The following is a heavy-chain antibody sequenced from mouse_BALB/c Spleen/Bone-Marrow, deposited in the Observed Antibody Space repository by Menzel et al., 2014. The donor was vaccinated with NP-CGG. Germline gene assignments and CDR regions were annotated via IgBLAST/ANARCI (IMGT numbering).Heavy chain of an antibody. CDR1: GYTFSSYW. J-gene: IGHJ4*01. CDR3: ATARATSYYGMDY. CDR2: ILPGSGSN. Sequence: QVQLQQSGAELMKPGASVKISCKATGYTFSSYWIEWVKQRPGHGLEWIGEILPGSGSNKYNEKFKGKATFTADTSSNTAYMQLSSLTSEDSAVYYCATARATSYYGMDYCGQGTSVTVSS. D-gene: IGHD3-1*01. V-gene: IGHV1-9*01.